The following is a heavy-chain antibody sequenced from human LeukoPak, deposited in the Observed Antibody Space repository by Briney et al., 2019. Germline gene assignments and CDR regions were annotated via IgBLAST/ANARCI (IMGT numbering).Heavy chain of an antibody. Sequence: GASVKVSCKASGHTFTNYGIVWVRQAPGQGLEWMGWISAYNANTNYPQKVQGRVTLTTDTSTSTAYMELRSLTSDDTAVYYCARSHSGSLRAPFDYWGQGTLVTVSS. D-gene: IGHD3-22*01. CDR2: ISAYNANT. V-gene: IGHV1-18*01. CDR1: GHTFTNYG. CDR3: ARSHSGSLRAPFDY. J-gene: IGHJ4*02.